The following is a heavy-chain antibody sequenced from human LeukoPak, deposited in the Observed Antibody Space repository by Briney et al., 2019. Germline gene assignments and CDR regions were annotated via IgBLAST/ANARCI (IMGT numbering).Heavy chain of an antibody. CDR2: LYPGDSDI. Sequence: GESLQISFKGSGYRFTSYWIGWVRQLPGKGLEWLGILYPGDSDITYSPSFQGQVTISADKSINTAYLQWSSLKASDTGMYYCARRYYYDTSGYYLAQDAFDIWGQGTMVTVSS. D-gene: IGHD3-22*01. V-gene: IGHV5-51*01. CDR1: GYRFTSYW. J-gene: IGHJ3*02. CDR3: ARRYYYDTSGYYLAQDAFDI.